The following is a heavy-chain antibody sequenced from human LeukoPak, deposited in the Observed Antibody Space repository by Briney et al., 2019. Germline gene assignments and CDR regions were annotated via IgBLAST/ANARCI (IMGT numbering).Heavy chain of an antibody. Sequence: SETLPLTSTTSDGPIRNDFRSWIRQPPEKRLELIGYIYYGGSASYNPSLKSRVTTSVDTSKNQFSLRLSSVTAADTAVYYCARGGPYNWFDPWGQGTLVTVSS. CDR2: IYYGGSA. CDR3: ARGGPYNWFDP. D-gene: IGHD3-16*01. CDR1: DGPIRNDF. V-gene: IGHV4-59*01. J-gene: IGHJ5*02.